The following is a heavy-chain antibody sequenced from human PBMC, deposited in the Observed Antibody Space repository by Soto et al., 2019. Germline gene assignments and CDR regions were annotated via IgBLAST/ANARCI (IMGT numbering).Heavy chain of an antibody. D-gene: IGHD2-15*01. CDR1: GYTFTSYG. CDR2: ISAYNGNT. Sequence: GASVKVSCKASGYTFTSYGISWVRQAPGQGLEWMGWISAYNGNTNYAQKLQGRVTMTTDTSTSTAYMELRSLRSDDTAVYYCASTQDIVVVVAPTAFDIWGQGTMVTVS. CDR3: ASTQDIVVVVAPTAFDI. J-gene: IGHJ3*02. V-gene: IGHV1-18*01.